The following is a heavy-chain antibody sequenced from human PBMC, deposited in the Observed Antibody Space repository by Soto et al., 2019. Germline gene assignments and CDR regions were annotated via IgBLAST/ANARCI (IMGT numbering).Heavy chain of an antibody. CDR1: GFTFSSYA. D-gene: IGHD3-16*01. CDR3: VGEVRWYNWFDW. V-gene: IGHV3-23*01. J-gene: IGHJ5*01. CDR2: IRGSGDIT. Sequence: EVQLLESGGGLVQPGGSMRLSCAASGFTFSSYAMSWVRQAPGKGLEWVSAIRGSGDITYYADAVKGRFTISRDKSQNTLYLQMNSLRAEDTAVYYCVGEVRWYNWFDWWGQRTLVTVS.